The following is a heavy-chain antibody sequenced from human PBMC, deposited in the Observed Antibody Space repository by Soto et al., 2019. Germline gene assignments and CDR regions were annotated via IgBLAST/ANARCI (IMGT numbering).Heavy chain of an antibody. D-gene: IGHD3-10*01. CDR1: GFTFSSYG. J-gene: IGHJ6*02. CDR2: ISYDGTNK. Sequence: QVQLVESGGGVVQPGRSLRLSCAASGFTFSSYGMHWVRQAPGKGLEWVALISYDGTNKYYADSVKGRFTISRDSSKNTLYLLMSSLGAEDTAVYYCANDRTYGLGSYILFYYDFDVWGQGTTVTVSS. V-gene: IGHV3-30*18. CDR3: ANDRTYGLGSYILFYYDFDV.